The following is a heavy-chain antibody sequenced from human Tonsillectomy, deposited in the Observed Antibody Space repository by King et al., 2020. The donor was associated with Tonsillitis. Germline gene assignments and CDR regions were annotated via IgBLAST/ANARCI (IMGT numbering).Heavy chain of an antibody. V-gene: IGHV3-73*02. D-gene: IGHD2-21*02. CDR2: IRSKANSYAT. CDR1: GFTFSGSA. J-gene: IGHJ4*02. Sequence: VQLVESGGGLVQPGGSLKLSCAASGFTFSGSAMHWARQASGKGLEWVGRIRSKANSYATAYAASVKGRFTISRDDSKNTAYLQMNSLKTEDTAVYDCTRSGNCGGDCYYDYWGQGTLVTVSS. CDR3: TRSGNCGGDCYYDY.